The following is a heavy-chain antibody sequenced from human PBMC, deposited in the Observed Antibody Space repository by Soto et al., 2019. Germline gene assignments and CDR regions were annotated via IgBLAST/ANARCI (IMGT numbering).Heavy chain of an antibody. J-gene: IGHJ6*02. V-gene: IGHV1-46*01. D-gene: IGHD4-17*01. Sequence: QVQLVQSGAEVKKPGASVKVSCKASGYTFTSYYMHWVRQAPGQGLEWLGIINPSGGSTSYAQKFQGRVTMTMATSASTVYMELSSLRSEDTAVYYCARDRKAVTTFRVLVGAVYYYGMDVWGQGTTVTVSS. CDR2: INPSGGST. CDR1: GYTFTSYY. CDR3: ARDRKAVTTFRVLVGAVYYYGMDV.